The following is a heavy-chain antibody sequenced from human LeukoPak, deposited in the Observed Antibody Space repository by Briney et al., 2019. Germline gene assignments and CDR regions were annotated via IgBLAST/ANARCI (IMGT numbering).Heavy chain of an antibody. Sequence: QPGGSLRLSCAASGFTFNSYGMSWVRQAPGKGLEWVSAVSGSGGSTYYADSVKGRFTISRDNSKDTLYLQMNSLRAEDTAVYYCAKLGGKVPAAMPFDYWGQGTLVTASS. CDR1: GFTFNSYG. CDR2: VSGSGGST. CDR3: AKLGGKVPAAMPFDY. V-gene: IGHV3-23*01. D-gene: IGHD2-2*01. J-gene: IGHJ4*02.